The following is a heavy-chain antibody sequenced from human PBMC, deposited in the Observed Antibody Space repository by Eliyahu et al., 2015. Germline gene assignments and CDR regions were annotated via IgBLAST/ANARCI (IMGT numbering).Heavy chain of an antibody. Sequence: EVQLEQSGVEMKKPGXSLKISCKGSGYRFYNYWIGWVRQMPGKGLEWMGIIYPDDSDTRYSPSFQGQVTISADKSINTAYLQWNSLKASDSAMYYCATVAVTGPFDYWGQGTLVTVSS. J-gene: IGHJ4*02. CDR2: IYPDDSDT. CDR3: ATVAVTGPFDY. D-gene: IGHD6-19*01. CDR1: GYRFYNYW. V-gene: IGHV5-51*01.